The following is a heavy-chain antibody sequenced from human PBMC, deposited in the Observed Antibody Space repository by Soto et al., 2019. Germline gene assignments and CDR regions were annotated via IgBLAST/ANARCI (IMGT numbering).Heavy chain of an antibody. V-gene: IGHV3-23*01. J-gene: IGHJ4*02. CDR1: GFTFSNYA. CDR3: AKTLSNRIGVAALDS. D-gene: IGHD6-19*01. CDR2: VGGNCVST. Sequence: DVHLLDSGGGLVQPGGSLRLSCAASGFTFSNYAITWVRQAPGKGLEWVSGVGGNCVSTYYADSVKGRFTISRDNSKDRLYLQMKSLTAEDTAIYYCAKTLSNRIGVAALDSWGQGSLVTVSA.